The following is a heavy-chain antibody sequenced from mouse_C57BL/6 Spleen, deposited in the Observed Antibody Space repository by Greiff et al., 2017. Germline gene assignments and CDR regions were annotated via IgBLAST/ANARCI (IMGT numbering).Heavy chain of an antibody. J-gene: IGHJ4*01. V-gene: IGHV1-64*01. D-gene: IGHD3-2*02. CDR1: GYTFTSYW. CDR2: IHPNSGST. Sequence: VQLQQPGAELVKPGASVKLSCKASGYTFTSYWMHWVKQRPGQGLEWIGMIHPNSGSTNYNEKFKSKATLTVDKSSSTAYMQLSSLTSEDSAVYYCARRSSGYAAMDYWGQGTSVTVSS. CDR3: ARRSSGYAAMDY.